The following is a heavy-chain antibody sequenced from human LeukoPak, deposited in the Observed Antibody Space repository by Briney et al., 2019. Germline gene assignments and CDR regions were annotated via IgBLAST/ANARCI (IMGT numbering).Heavy chain of an antibody. CDR1: GYTFTGYY. Sequence: ASVKVSCKASGYTFTGYYMHWVRQAPGQGLEWMGWINTNSGGTDYAQKFQGRVTTTRDTSISTAYVELSRLRSDDTAVYYCAREVVAATLLDYWGQGTLVTVSS. CDR3: AREVVAATLLDY. J-gene: IGHJ4*02. V-gene: IGHV1-2*02. D-gene: IGHD2-15*01. CDR2: INTNSGGT.